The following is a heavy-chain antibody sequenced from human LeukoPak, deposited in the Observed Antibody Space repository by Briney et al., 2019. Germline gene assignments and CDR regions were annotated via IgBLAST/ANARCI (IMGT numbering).Heavy chain of an antibody. D-gene: IGHD2-15*01. V-gene: IGHV3-23*01. Sequence: PGGSLRLSCAASGFTFSSYAMSWVRQAPGKGLEWVSAISGSGGSTYYVDSVKGRFTISRDNAKNTQYLQINSLRVEDTAVYYCARSLRSPRYCIDDTCYFDYWGQGTLVTVSS. J-gene: IGHJ4*02. CDR3: ARSLRSPRYCIDDTCYFDY. CDR2: ISGSGGST. CDR1: GFTFSSYA.